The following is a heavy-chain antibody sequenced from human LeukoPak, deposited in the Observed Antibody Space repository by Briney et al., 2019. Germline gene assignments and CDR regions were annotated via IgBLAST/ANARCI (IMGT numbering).Heavy chain of an antibody. J-gene: IGHJ4*02. CDR3: ARPNFDSLSSFDY. D-gene: IGHD3-9*01. Sequence: ASVKVSCKASGGTFSSYAISWVRQAPGQGLEWMGGIIPIFGTANYAQKFQGRVTITADESTSTAYMELSSLRSEDTAVYYCARPNFDSLSSFDYWGQGTLVTVSS. V-gene: IGHV1-69*01. CDR1: GGTFSSYA. CDR2: IIPIFGTA.